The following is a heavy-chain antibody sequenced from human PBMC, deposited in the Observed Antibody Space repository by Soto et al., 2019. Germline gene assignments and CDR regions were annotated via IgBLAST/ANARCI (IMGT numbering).Heavy chain of an antibody. CDR2: IKSKTDGGTT. Sequence: GGSLRLSCAASGFTFSNAWMSWVRQAPGKGLEWVGRIKSKTDGGTTDYAAPVKGRFTISRDDSKNTLYLQMNSLKTEDTAVYYCTTTPEGWVYYYYYMDVWGKGTTVTVSS. CDR1: GFTFSNAW. V-gene: IGHV3-15*01. J-gene: IGHJ6*03. CDR3: TTTPEGWVYYYYYMDV. D-gene: IGHD1-26*01.